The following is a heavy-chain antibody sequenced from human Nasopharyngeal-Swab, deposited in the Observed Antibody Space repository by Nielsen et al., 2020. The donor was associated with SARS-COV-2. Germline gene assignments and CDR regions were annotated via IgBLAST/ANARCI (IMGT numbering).Heavy chain of an antibody. CDR1: GFTFGDYS. D-gene: IGHD3-22*01. Sequence: GESLKISCAASGFTFGDYSMHWVRQAPGKGLEWVSYLSRGNTIFYADSVKGRFTVSRDSAKNSLYLQMNSLRAGDTAVYYCVRVNYDSSGYHHYFDYWGQGTLVTVSS. CDR3: VRVNYDSSGYHHYFDY. CDR2: LSRGNTI. V-gene: IGHV3-69-1*01. J-gene: IGHJ4*02.